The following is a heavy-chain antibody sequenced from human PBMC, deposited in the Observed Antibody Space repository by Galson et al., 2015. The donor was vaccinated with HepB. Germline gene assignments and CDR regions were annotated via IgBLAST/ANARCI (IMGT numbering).Heavy chain of an antibody. D-gene: IGHD6-19*01. Sequence: QSGAEVKKPGESLRISCRGSGYSFTDKWIAWVRQVPGKGLELMGIIYPGDSDAKYSPSFQGQVTMSADKSISTAYLQWDTLQASDTAMYYCARDEYSSGWSFDYWGQGTLVTVSS. V-gene: IGHV5-51*03. CDR3: ARDEYSSGWSFDY. J-gene: IGHJ4*02. CDR2: IYPGDSDA. CDR1: GYSFTDKW.